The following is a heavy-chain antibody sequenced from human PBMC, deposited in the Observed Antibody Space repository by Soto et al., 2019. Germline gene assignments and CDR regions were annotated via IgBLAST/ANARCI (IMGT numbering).Heavy chain of an antibody. D-gene: IGHD5-12*01. CDR1: GFTFSNYV. Sequence: GGSLRLSCAASGFTFSNYVMSWVRQAPGKGLEWVSAVSGSGGTTYYADSVKGRFTISRDNSKNTLYLQMSSLRAEDTAVYYCAKGRRGDGYKNAFGIWGQGTMVTVSS. CDR2: VSGSGGTT. CDR3: AKGRRGDGYKNAFGI. V-gene: IGHV3-23*01. J-gene: IGHJ3*02.